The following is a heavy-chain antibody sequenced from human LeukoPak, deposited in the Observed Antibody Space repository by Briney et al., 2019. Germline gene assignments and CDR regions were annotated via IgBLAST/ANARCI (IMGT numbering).Heavy chain of an antibody. CDR3: AREGGPYRPLDY. Sequence: SETLSLTCGVSGGSISSTNWWTWVRQPPGEGLEWIGEVHLSGRTNYNPSLGSRVTMSVDMSENHISLKLTSVTAADTAVYYCAREGGPYRPLDYSGQGTLVTVSS. CDR2: VHLSGRT. V-gene: IGHV4-4*02. CDR1: GGSISSTNW. J-gene: IGHJ4*02.